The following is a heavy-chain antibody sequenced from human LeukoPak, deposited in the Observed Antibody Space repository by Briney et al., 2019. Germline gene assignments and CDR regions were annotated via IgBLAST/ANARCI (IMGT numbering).Heavy chain of an antibody. V-gene: IGHV3-7*01. Sequence: GGSLRLSCAASEFSFSKYWMGWVRQAPGKGLEWVTNIKPDGSEKYYVDSVKGRFTVSRDNAKNSLFLQMNSLRAEDTAVYYCVRVRAYTVYSGGRGPAGYWGPGTLVTVSS. J-gene: IGHJ4*02. CDR2: IKPDGSEK. CDR1: EFSFSKYW. CDR3: VRVRAYTVYSGGRGPAGY. D-gene: IGHD2-15*01.